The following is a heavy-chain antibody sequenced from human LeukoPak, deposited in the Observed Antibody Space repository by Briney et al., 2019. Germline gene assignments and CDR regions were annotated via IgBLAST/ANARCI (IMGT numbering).Heavy chain of an antibody. D-gene: IGHD3-10*01. CDR3: AKGDFYGSGRDYYYYMDV. CDR2: ITSGTRT. J-gene: IGHJ6*03. V-gene: IGHV3-23*01. Sequence: GSLRLSCVASGFTFSSHGMNWVRQAPGKGLEWVSGITSGTRTYYADSVKGRFTISRDNSKNTLYLQMNSLRAEDTAVYNCAKGDFYGSGRDYYYYMDVWGKGTTVTISS. CDR1: GFTFSSHG.